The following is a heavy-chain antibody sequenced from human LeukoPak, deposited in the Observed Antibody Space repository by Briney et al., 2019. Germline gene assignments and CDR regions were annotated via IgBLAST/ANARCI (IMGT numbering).Heavy chain of an antibody. CDR2: INHSGST. CDR1: GGSFSGYY. CDR3: ARSATRGYYYGMDV. J-gene: IGHJ6*02. D-gene: IGHD5-12*01. Sequence: SETLSLTCAVYGGSFSGYYWSWIRQPPGKGLEWIGEINHSGSTNYNPSLKSRVTISVDTSKNQFSLKLSSVTAADTAVYYCARSATRGYYYGMDVWGQGTTVTVSS. V-gene: IGHV4-34*01.